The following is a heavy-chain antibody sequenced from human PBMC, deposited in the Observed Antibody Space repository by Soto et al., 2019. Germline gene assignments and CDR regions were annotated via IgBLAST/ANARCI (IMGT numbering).Heavy chain of an antibody. CDR1: GGSISSYY. Sequence: SETLSLTCTVSGGSISSYYWSWIRQPPGKGLEWIGYIYYSGSTNYNPSLKSRVTISVDTSKNQFSLKLSSVTAADTAVYYCARVNYYDFWSGYRELNWFDPWGQGTLVTVSS. D-gene: IGHD3-3*01. V-gene: IGHV4-59*01. CDR3: ARVNYYDFWSGYRELNWFDP. CDR2: IYYSGST. J-gene: IGHJ5*02.